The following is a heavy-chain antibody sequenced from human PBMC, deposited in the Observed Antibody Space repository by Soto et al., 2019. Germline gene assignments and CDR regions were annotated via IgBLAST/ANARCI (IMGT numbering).Heavy chain of an antibody. CDR2: IKSKTDGGTT. CDR1: GFTSSNAW. V-gene: IGHV3-15*07. CDR3: TTGSDYDGSGYAHAFDI. D-gene: IGHD3-22*01. Sequence: GGSLKLSCAASGFTSSNAWMNWVRQARGNGLEWVGRIKSKTDGGTTDYAAPVKGRFTISRDDSKNTLYLQMNSLKTEDTAVYYCTTGSDYDGSGYAHAFDIWGQATMVT. J-gene: IGHJ3*02.